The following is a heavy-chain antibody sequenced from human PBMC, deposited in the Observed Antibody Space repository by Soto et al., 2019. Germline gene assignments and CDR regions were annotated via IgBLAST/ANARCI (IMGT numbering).Heavy chain of an antibody. CDR1: GYSFISYW. Sequence: GESLKISCKGSGYSFISYWIGWVRQMPGKGLEWIGIIYPGDSDIRYSPSFQGQVTISVDKSISTAFLQWGSLKASDTAMYYCVSDTARTSSYYAMDVWGEGTTVTAPQ. J-gene: IGHJ6*04. CDR3: VSDTARTSSYYAMDV. CDR2: IYPGDSDI. V-gene: IGHV5-51*01. D-gene: IGHD5-18*01.